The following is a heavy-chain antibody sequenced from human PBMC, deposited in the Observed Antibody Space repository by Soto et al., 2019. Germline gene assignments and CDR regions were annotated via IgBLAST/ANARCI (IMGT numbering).Heavy chain of an antibody. CDR2: IRAYNGNT. J-gene: IGHJ4*02. V-gene: IGHV1-18*01. Sequence: QVQLVQSGAEVKKPGASLKVSCKASGYTFTSYGISWVRQATGQGLEWMGWIRAYNGNTNYAQKLQGRVTLTTDTSTRTAYLELRSLRSDDTAVYYCVVAAQPYNFDYWGQGTLVTVSS. CDR1: GYTFTSYG. CDR3: VVAAQPYNFDY. D-gene: IGHD2-15*01.